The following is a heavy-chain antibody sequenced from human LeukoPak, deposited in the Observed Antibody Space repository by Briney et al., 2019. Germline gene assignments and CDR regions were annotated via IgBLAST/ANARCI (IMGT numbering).Heavy chain of an antibody. CDR1: GGSISNYY. Sequence: SETLSLTCTVSGGSISNYYWSWIRQPPGKGLEWIGYIYHSGSTYYNPSLKSRVTISVDRSKNQFSLKLSSVTAADTAVYYCARGGSYRVPDYWGQGTLVTVSS. CDR3: ARGGSYRVPDY. V-gene: IGHV4-59*12. D-gene: IGHD1-26*01. J-gene: IGHJ4*02. CDR2: IYHSGST.